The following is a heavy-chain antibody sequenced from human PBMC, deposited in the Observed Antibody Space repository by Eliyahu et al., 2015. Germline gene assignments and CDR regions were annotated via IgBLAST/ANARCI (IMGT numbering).Heavy chain of an antibody. CDR2: IDWTDDA. D-gene: IGHD7-27*01. CDR3: ARIETGEGRYYFDY. Sequence: QVTLKESGPALVKPTQTLTLTCTFSGFSLSTSGMRVTWIRQPPGKALEWLARIDWTDDAFYSPTLKTRLTIFKDTSKNQVVLIMTNMDPVDTATYYCARIETGEGRYYFDYWGQGILVTVSS. J-gene: IGHJ4*02. V-gene: IGHV2-70*04. CDR1: GFSLSTSGMR.